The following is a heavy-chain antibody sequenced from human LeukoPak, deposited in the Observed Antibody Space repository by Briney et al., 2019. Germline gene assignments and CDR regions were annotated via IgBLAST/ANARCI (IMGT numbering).Heavy chain of an antibody. J-gene: IGHJ6*02. CDR1: GFTFSDYY. V-gene: IGHV3-11*01. CDR2: ITSSAGTI. D-gene: IGHD2-2*01. Sequence: GGSLRLSCAASGFTFSDYYMSWIRQAPGKGLGWVSYITSSAGTIYYEDSVKGRFTISRDNAKNSLFLQMTSLRAEDTAVYYCARDGSRYCSSTSCSSGYYYYGMDVWGQGTTVTVSS. CDR3: ARDGSRYCSSTSCSSGYYYYGMDV.